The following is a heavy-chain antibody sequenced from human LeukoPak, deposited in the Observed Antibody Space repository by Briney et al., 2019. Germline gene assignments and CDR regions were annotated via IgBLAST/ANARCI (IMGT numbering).Heavy chain of an antibody. V-gene: IGHV1-2*04. CDR3: AREVTSSWFDY. J-gene: IGHJ5*01. CDR1: GYSFTGYY. D-gene: IGHD2-2*01. Sequence: GASVEVSCKASGYSFTGYYMHWVRQAPGQGLEWMGWINANSGATNYAQKFQGWVTMTRDTSITTAYMELSRLRSDDTALYFCAREVTSSWFDYWGQGTLVTVSS. CDR2: INANSGAT.